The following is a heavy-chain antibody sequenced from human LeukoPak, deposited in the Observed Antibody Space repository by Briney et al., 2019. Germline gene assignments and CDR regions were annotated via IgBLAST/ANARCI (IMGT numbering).Heavy chain of an antibody. CDR1: GGSISSGGYY. D-gene: IGHD6-13*01. J-gene: IGHJ4*02. V-gene: IGHV4-31*03. CDR2: IYYSGST. Sequence: SQTLSLTCTVSGGSISSGGYYWSWIRQHPGTGLEWIGYIYYSGSTYYNPSLESRVTISVDTSKNQFSLKLSSVTAADTAVYYCARDNPSSSCFDYWGQGTLVTVSS. CDR3: ARDNPSSSCFDY.